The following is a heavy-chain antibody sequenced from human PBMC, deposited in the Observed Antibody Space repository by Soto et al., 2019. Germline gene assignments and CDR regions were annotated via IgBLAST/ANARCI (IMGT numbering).Heavy chain of an antibody. Sequence: SSETLSLTCTVSGGTISSYYWSWIRQPTGKGLEWIGYIYYSGSTNYNPSLKSRVTISVDTSKNQFSLKLSSVTAADTAVYYCARFSDYIWGSYRYHFDYWGQGTLVTVSS. CDR3: ARFSDYIWGSYRYHFDY. CDR1: GGTISSYY. CDR2: IYYSGST. D-gene: IGHD3-16*02. J-gene: IGHJ4*02. V-gene: IGHV4-59*08.